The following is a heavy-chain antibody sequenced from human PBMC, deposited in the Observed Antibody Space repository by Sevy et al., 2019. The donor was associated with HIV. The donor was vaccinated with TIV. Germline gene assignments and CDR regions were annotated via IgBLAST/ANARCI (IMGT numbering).Heavy chain of an antibody. D-gene: IGHD2-8*01. J-gene: IGHJ4*02. Sequence: GGSLRLSCAASGFTFAKYSMSWVRQAPGKGLEWVSTFSFGCGRINYADSVKDRFTISRDDSKNTLFLQMNSLRAEDTATYFCAREGCTQPHDYWVREPWSPSPQ. V-gene: IGHV3-23*01. CDR1: GFTFAKYS. CDR3: AREGCTQPHDY. CDR2: FSFGCGRI.